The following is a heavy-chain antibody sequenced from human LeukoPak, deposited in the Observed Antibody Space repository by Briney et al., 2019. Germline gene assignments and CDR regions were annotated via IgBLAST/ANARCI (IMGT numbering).Heavy chain of an antibody. J-gene: IGHJ4*02. Sequence: SETLSLTCTVSGGSISSYYWSWIRQPPGKGLEWIGEINHSGSTNYNPSLKSRVTISVDTSKNQFSLKLSSVTAADTAVYYCARGVGITMVDYWGQGTLVTVSS. CDR1: GGSISSYY. CDR2: INHSGST. D-gene: IGHD3-10*01. CDR3: ARGVGITMVDY. V-gene: IGHV4-34*01.